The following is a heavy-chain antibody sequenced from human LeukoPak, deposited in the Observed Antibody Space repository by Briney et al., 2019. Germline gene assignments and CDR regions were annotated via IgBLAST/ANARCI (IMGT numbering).Heavy chain of an antibody. CDR3: VGGDINYYYMDV. CDR2: IYSGGST. J-gene: IGHJ6*03. V-gene: IGHV3-66*01. D-gene: IGHD2-15*01. CDR1: GFTVSSNY. Sequence: GGSLRLSCAASGFTVSSNYMSWVRQAPGKGLEWVSVIYSGGSTYYADSVKGRFTISRDNSKNTLYLQMNSLRAEDTAVYYCVGGDINYYYMDVWGKGTTVTISS.